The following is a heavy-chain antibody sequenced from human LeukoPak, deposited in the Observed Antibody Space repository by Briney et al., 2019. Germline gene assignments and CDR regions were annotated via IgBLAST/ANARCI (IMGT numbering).Heavy chain of an antibody. D-gene: IGHD3-10*01. Sequence: PGGSLRLSCAASGLTFSSYAMSWVRQAPGKGLEWVSAISGSGGSTYYADSVKGRFTISRDNSKNTLYLQMNSLRAEDTAVYYCAKGPYYYGSGSYLYYWGQGTLVTVSS. V-gene: IGHV3-23*01. J-gene: IGHJ4*02. CDR1: GLTFSSYA. CDR2: ISGSGGST. CDR3: AKGPYYYGSGSYLYY.